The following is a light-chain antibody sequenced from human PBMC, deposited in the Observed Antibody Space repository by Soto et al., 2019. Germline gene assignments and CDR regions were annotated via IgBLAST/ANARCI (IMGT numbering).Light chain of an antibody. CDR1: QSIATY. CDR2: EAS. CDR3: QQANSFPLT. V-gene: IGKV1-39*01. Sequence: IQMTQSPSSLSASVGDRVTISCRASQSIATYLNWYQQKPGKAPNLLIYEASSLQSGVPSRFSGSGSGTDFTLTISSLQPEDFATYYCQQANSFPLTFGGGTKVDIK. J-gene: IGKJ4*01.